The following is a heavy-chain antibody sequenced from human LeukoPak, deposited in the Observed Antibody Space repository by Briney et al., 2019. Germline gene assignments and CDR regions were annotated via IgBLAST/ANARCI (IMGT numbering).Heavy chain of an antibody. V-gene: IGHV4-59*01. CDR2: IYYSGST. J-gene: IGHJ4*02. D-gene: IGHD6-19*01. Sequence: SETLSLTCTVSGGSISSYYWGWIRQPPGKGLEWIGYIYYSGSTNYNPSLKSRVTISVDTSKNQFSLKLSSVTAADTAVYYCARNDERGSSGSFDYWGQGTLVTVSS. CDR1: GGSISSYY. CDR3: ARNDERGSSGSFDY.